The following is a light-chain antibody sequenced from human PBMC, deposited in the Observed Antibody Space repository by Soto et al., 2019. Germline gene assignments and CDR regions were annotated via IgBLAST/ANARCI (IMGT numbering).Light chain of an antibody. V-gene: IGKV3-11*01. J-gene: IGKJ2*01. Sequence: EIVCTQSPATLSLSPGERATLSCRASQSVSSYLAWYQQKPGQAPRLLIYDASNRATGIPARFSGSGSGTYFTLTISSLEPEDFAVYYCQQRSNWPLYTFGQGTKLEIK. CDR2: DAS. CDR3: QQRSNWPLYT. CDR1: QSVSSY.